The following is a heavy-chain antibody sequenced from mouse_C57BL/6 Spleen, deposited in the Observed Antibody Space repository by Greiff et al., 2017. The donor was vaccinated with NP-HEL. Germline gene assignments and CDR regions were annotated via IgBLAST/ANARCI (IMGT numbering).Heavy chain of an antibody. J-gene: IGHJ2*01. Sequence: VQLQQPGAELVMPGASVKLSCKASGYTFTSYWMHWVKQRPGQGLEWIGEIDPSDSYTYYNQKFKGKSTLTVDKSSSTAYMQLSSLTSEDSAVYYCARYESDGYYFDYWGQGTTLTVSS. CDR1: GYTFTSYW. D-gene: IGHD2-3*01. CDR2: IDPSDSYT. CDR3: ARYESDGYYFDY. V-gene: IGHV1-69*01.